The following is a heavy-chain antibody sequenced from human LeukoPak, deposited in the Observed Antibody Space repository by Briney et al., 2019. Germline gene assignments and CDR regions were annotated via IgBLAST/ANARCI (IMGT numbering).Heavy chain of an antibody. CDR3: ARHVDTASWRRGYYYYYYYMDV. CDR1: GYNFTSYW. D-gene: IGHD5-18*01. CDR2: IYPGDSDT. J-gene: IGHJ6*03. Sequence: GESLKISCKGSGYNFTSYWIGWVRQMPGKGLEWMGIIYPGDSDTRYSPSFQGQVTISADKSISTAYLQWSSLKASDTAMYYCARHVDTASWRRGYYYYYYYMDVWGKGTTVTISS. V-gene: IGHV5-51*01.